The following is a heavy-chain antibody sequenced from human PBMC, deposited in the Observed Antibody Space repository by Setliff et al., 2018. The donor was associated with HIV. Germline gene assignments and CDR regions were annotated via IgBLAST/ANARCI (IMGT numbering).Heavy chain of an antibody. D-gene: IGHD3-16*01. J-gene: IGHJ4*02. V-gene: IGHV4-4*07. CDR3: AKGLRDYTIDFYLVGFDS. CDR1: GASISSYY. Sequence: KPSETLSLTCTVSGASISSYYWSWIRQPAGKGLEWIGRIYVSGHTDYNPSLKSRVTMSLDTSKNQLSLMLSSVTAADTAVYYCAKGLRDYTIDFYLVGFDSWGQGTLVTVSS. CDR2: IYVSGHT.